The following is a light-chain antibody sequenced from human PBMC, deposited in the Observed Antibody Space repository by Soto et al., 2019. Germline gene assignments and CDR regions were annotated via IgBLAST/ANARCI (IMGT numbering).Light chain of an antibody. V-gene: IGKV3-20*01. Sequence: EIVLTQSPGTLSLSPGERATLSCRASQSVSSNYLAWYQQKPGQAPKVLIYRASSRATGIPDRFSGSGSGTDFTFTISRLEPEDFAVYYCQQYGSSPLTFGGGTKVEIK. CDR1: QSVSSNY. CDR2: RAS. J-gene: IGKJ4*01. CDR3: QQYGSSPLT.